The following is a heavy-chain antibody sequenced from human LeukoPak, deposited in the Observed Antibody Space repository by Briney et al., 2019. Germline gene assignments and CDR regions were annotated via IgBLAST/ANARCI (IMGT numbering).Heavy chain of an antibody. D-gene: IGHD3-9*01. J-gene: IGHJ4*02. Sequence: GRSLRLSCAASGFTFDDYAMHWVRQAPGKGLEWVSGISWNSGSIGYADSVKGRFTISRDNAKNSLYLQMNSLRAEDMALYYCEKAPLYDILTGSHYFDYWGQEPRAPVPS. V-gene: IGHV3-9*03. CDR3: EKAPLYDILTGSHYFDY. CDR1: GFTFDDYA. CDR2: ISWNSGSI.